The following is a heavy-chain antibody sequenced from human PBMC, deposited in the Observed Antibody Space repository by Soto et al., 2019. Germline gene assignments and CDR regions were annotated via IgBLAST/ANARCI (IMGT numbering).Heavy chain of an antibody. CDR1: GGSISSSSYS. D-gene: IGHD2-2*01. J-gene: IGHJ6*02. CDR3: GRQPGHCGSTTCFGYYSVDV. Sequence: QLQLQESGPRLVKPSETLSLTCSVSGGSISSSSYSWGWIRQPPGKGLEWIGTIYYSGSTHYNPSLEGRVPKSADTPNNQLSLRLSSVTAADTAVYYCGRQPGHCGSTTCFGYYSVDVWGQGTTVTVS. V-gene: IGHV4-39*01. CDR2: IYYSGST.